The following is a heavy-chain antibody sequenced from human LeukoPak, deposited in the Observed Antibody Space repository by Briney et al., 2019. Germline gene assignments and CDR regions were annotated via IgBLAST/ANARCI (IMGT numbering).Heavy chain of an antibody. CDR2: IYYSGST. CDR1: GFTVSSNY. D-gene: IGHD3-3*01. Sequence: GSLRLSCAASGFTVSSNYMSWVRQAPGKGLEWIGSIYYSGSTYYNPSLKSRVTISVDTSKNQFSLKLSSVTAADTAVFYCVLERSSTLDYWGQGTLVTVSS. CDR3: VLERSSTLDY. V-gene: IGHV4-59*05. J-gene: IGHJ4*02.